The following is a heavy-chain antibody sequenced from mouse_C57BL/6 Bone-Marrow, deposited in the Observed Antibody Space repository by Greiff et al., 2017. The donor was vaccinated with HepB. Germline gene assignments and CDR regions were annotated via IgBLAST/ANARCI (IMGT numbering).Heavy chain of an antibody. CDR3: AREDPWDY. V-gene: IGHV5-4*01. CDR2: ISDGGSYT. Sequence: EVQVVESGGGLVKPGGSLKLSCAASGFTFSSYAMSWVRQTPEKRLEWVATISDGGSYTYYPDNVKGRFTISRDNAKNNLYLQMSHLKYEDTAMYYCAREDPWDYWGQGTTLTVSS. CDR1: GFTFSSYA. J-gene: IGHJ2*01.